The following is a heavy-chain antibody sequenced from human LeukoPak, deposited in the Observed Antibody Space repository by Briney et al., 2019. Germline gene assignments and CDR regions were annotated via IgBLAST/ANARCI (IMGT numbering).Heavy chain of an antibody. CDR2: ISGSGGST. CDR1: GFTFSSYA. Sequence: PGGSLRLSCAASGFTFSSYAMSWVRQAPGKGLEWVSAISGSGGSTYYADSVKGRFTISRDNSKNTLYLQMNSLRPEDTAVYYCATTHPYSSGGSCYPYYYYMDVWGKGTTVTVSS. J-gene: IGHJ6*03. V-gene: IGHV3-23*01. CDR3: ATTHPYSSGGSCYPYYYYMDV. D-gene: IGHD2-15*01.